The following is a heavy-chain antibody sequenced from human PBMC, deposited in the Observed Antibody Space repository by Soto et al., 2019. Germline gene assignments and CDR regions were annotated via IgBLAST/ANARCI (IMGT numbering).Heavy chain of an antibody. V-gene: IGHV4-30-2*01. J-gene: IGHJ4*02. CDR1: GGSISSGGYS. D-gene: IGHD3-22*01. Sequence: QLQLQESGSGLVKPSQTLSLTCAVSGGSISSGGYSWSWIRQPPGKGLEWIGYIYHSGSTYYNPSLESRVTISVDRSKNQFSLKLSSVTAADTAVYYCARVFMYDSSGYYYFDYWGQGTLVTVSS. CDR3: ARVFMYDSSGYYYFDY. CDR2: IYHSGST.